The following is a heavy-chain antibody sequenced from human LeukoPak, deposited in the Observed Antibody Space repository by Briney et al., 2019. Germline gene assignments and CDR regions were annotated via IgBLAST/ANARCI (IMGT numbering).Heavy chain of an antibody. J-gene: IGHJ4*02. CDR2: IYSGGST. Sequence: GGFLRLSCAASGFTVSSNYMSWVRQAPGKGLEWVSVIYSGGSTYYADSVKGRFTISRDNSKNTLYLQMNSLRAEDTAVYYCARDLATLRDYWGQGTLVTVSS. CDR1: GFTVSSNY. CDR3: ARDLATLRDY. V-gene: IGHV3-53*01.